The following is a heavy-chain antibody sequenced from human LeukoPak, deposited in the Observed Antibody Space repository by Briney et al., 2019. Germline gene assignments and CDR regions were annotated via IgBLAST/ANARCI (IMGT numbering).Heavy chain of an antibody. J-gene: IGHJ4*02. CDR1: GFTFSSYE. V-gene: IGHV3-48*03. D-gene: IGHD5-12*01. CDR2: ISSSGSTI. Sequence: GGSLRLSCAASGFTFSSYEMNWVRQAPGKGLEWVSYISSSGSTIYYADSVKGRFTISRDNAKNSLYLQMNSLRAEDTAVYYCARDFPGYSGYDFDYWGQGTLVAVSS. CDR3: ARDFPGYSGYDFDY.